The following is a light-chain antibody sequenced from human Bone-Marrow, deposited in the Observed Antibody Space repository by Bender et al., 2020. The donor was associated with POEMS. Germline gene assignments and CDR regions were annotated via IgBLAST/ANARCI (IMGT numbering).Light chain of an antibody. CDR3: QSDDSGLSGGSV. J-gene: IGLJ2*01. CDR2: RTT. CDR1: SSNIGSND. V-gene: IGLV1-47*01. Sequence: QSVLTQPPSASGTPGQRVTMSCSGSSSNIGSNDVYWYQQLPGMAPKLLIYRTTQRPSGVPDRFSGSKSGTSASLAITGLQAEDEGDYYCQSDDSGLSGGSVFGGGTKLTVL.